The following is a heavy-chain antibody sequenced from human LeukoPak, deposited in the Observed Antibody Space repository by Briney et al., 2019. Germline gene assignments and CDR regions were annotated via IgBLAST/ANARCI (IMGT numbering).Heavy chain of an antibody. D-gene: IGHD3-22*01. CDR3: AKVHSSGYYEHYDY. V-gene: IGHV3-48*01. J-gene: IGHJ4*02. Sequence: TGGSLRLSCAASEFTFSSYSMNWVRQAPGKGLEWVSYLSSSSGTIYYADSVKGRFTISRDNSKNTLYLQMKSLRAEDTAVYYCAKVHSSGYYEHYDYWGQGTLVTVSS. CDR2: LSSSSGTI. CDR1: EFTFSSYS.